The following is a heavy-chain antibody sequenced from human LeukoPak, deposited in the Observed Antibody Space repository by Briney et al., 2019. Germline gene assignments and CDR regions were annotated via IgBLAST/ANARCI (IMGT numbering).Heavy chain of an antibody. CDR1: GGSFSGYY. V-gene: IGHV4-34*01. J-gene: IGHJ4*02. CDR3: ARVGSGLRYCDWLLYYDY. Sequence: SETLSLTCAVYGGSFSGYYWSWLRQPPGKGLGWIGEINHSGSTNYNPSLKSRVTISVDTSKNQFSLKLSSVTGADTAVYYCARVGSGLRYCDWLLYYDYWGQGTLVTVSS. D-gene: IGHD3-9*01. CDR2: INHSGST.